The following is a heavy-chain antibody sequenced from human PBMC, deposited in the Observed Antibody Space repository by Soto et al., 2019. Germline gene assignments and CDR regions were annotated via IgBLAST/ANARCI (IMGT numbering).Heavy chain of an antibody. D-gene: IGHD3-10*01. CDR2: INPNSGGT. V-gene: IGHV1-2*04. Sequence: ASVKVSCKASGYTFTGYYMHWVRQAPGQGLEWMGWINPNSGGTNYAQKFQGWVTMTRDTSISTAYMELSRLRSDDTAVYYCARDSRYYGSGSYYNGNDYYYYGMDVWGQGTTVTVSS. J-gene: IGHJ6*02. CDR3: ARDSRYYGSGSYYNGNDYYYYGMDV. CDR1: GYTFTGYY.